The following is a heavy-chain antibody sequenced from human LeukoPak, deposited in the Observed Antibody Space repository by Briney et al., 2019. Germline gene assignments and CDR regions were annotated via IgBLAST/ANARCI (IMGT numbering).Heavy chain of an antibody. CDR2: IYQSGTT. J-gene: IGHJ4*02. CDR1: GGSISSGGFS. CDR3: GRGGIAAAASGIDF. Sequence: SQTLSLTCAVSGGSISSGGFSWNWIRQPPGKGLEWIGYIYQSGTTYYNPSLRSRVTISVDRPKNQFSLKLSSVAAADTAVYYCGRGGIAAAASGIDFWGPGTLVTVSS. D-gene: IGHD6-13*01. V-gene: IGHV4-30-2*01.